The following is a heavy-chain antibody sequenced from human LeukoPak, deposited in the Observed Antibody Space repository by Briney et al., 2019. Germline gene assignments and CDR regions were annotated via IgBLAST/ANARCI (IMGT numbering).Heavy chain of an antibody. CDR2: IIPIFGTV. CDR1: GGTFSSYA. V-gene: IGHV1-69*05. D-gene: IGHD2-15*01. CDR3: ARGPVVYCSGGSCYSQTYYYYYMDV. J-gene: IGHJ6*03. Sequence: SVKVSCKASGGTFSSYAISWVRQAPGQGLEWMGGIIPIFGTVNYAQKFQGRVTITTDESTSTAYMELSSLRSEDTAVYYCARGPVVYCSGGSCYSQTYYYYYMDVWGKGTTVTVSS.